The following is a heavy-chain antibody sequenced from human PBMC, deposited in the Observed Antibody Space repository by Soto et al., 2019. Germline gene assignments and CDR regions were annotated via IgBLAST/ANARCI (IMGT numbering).Heavy chain of an antibody. J-gene: IGHJ5*02. CDR1: GLTFGSFA. Sequence: GGSLRLSCEGSGLTFGSFALTWVRQAPGKGLEWVSSISPPGTSTYFADSVKGRFTISRDNSKNTVYLQMNSLRVEDTAVYFCAKGAGCGRTPSVKCWFDLWGQGTLVTVSS. CDR2: ISPPGTST. V-gene: IGHV3-23*01. D-gene: IGHD1-1*01. CDR3: AKGAGCGRTPSVKCWFDL.